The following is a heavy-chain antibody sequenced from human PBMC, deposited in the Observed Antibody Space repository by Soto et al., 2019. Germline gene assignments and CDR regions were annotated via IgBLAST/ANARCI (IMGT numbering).Heavy chain of an antibody. CDR2: SRSKVNGFTT. V-gene: IGHV3-72*01. CDR3: ARGFNSFDQ. J-gene: IGHJ4*02. Sequence: PGGSLRLSCATSGFIFSDHYMDWFRQAPGRRLEWVGRSRSKVNGFTTEYAPSVRGRFTLSRDDSRKSLDLQMNSLKTEDTAVYYCARGFNSFDQWGQGTLVTVS. CDR1: GFIFSDHY.